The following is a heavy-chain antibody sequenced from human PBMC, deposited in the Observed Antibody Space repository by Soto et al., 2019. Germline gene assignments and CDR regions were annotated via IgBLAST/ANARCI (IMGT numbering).Heavy chain of an antibody. D-gene: IGHD1-26*01. J-gene: IGHJ4*02. CDR2: ISSSSSYT. V-gene: IGHV3-11*06. CDR1: GFTFSDYY. Sequence: GGPLRLSCAASGFTFSDYYMSWIRQAPGKGLEWVSYISSSSSYTNYADSVKGRFTISRDNAKNSLYLQMNSLRAEDTAVYYCARVDMGASSRDYWGQGTLVTVS. CDR3: ARVDMGASSRDY.